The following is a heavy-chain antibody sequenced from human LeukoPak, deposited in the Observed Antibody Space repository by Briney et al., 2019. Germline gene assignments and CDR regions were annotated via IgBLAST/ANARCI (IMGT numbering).Heavy chain of an antibody. CDR3: ARGAGNYYDSSGYYFLDY. CDR1: GGSFSGYY. Sequence: PSETLSLTCAVYGGSFSGYYWSWIRQPPGKGLEWIGETNHNGSTNYNPSLKSRVTISVDTSKNQFSLKLSSVTAADTAVYYCARGAGNYYDSSGYYFLDYWGQGTLVTVSS. CDR2: TNHNGST. V-gene: IGHV4-34*01. D-gene: IGHD3-22*01. J-gene: IGHJ4*02.